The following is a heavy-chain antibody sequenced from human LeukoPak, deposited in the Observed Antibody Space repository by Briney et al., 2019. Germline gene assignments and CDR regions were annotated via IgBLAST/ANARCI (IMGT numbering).Heavy chain of an antibody. V-gene: IGHV4-31*03. Sequence: PSETLSLTCTVSGGSVSSSSYFWGWIRQHPGKGLEWIGYIYYSGSTYYNPSLKSRVTISVDTSKNQFSLKLSSVTAADTAVYYCARGSPGRFDILTGFDYWGQGTLVTVSS. J-gene: IGHJ4*02. CDR1: GGSVSSSSYF. CDR2: IYYSGST. CDR3: ARGSPGRFDILTGFDY. D-gene: IGHD3-9*01.